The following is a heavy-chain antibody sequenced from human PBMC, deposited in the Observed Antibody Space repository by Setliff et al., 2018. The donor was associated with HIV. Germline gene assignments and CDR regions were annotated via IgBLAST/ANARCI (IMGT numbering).Heavy chain of an antibody. Sequence: GGSLRLSCVASGFTFRSYGMHWVRQAPGKGLEWVALISHDGSNQLYADSVKGRFTISRDNAKNSPYVQMNSPRPEDMAFYYCAKPMGDFWSAYSFDCWGRGTQVTVS. CDR2: ISHDGSNQ. J-gene: IGHJ4*02. V-gene: IGHV3-30*18. D-gene: IGHD3-3*01. CDR3: AKPMGDFWSAYSFDC. CDR1: GFTFRSYG.